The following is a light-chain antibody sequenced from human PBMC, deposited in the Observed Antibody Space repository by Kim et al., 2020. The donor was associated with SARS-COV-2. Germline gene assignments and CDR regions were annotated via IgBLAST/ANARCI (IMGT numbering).Light chain of an antibody. V-gene: IGKV3-15*01. CDR1: QSVSSN. CDR2: GAS. CDR3: QRYNNWPRT. J-gene: IGKJ1*01. Sequence: EIVMTQSPATLSVSPGERATLSCRASQSVSSNLAWYQQKPGQAPRLLIDGASTRATGIPARFSGSGSGTEFTLTISSLQSEDFAVYYCQRYNNWPRTFGQGTTVDIK.